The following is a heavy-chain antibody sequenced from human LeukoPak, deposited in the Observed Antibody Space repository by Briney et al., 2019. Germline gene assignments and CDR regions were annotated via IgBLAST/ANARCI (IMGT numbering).Heavy chain of an antibody. Sequence: GGSLRLSCATSAFTLSDYWMSWVRQTPGKGLEWVANIREDGSEKYYVDSVKGRFTISRDNAKNSLYLQMNSLRAEDTAVNYCARGPYYYGSGSYYWFDPWGQGTLVTVSS. V-gene: IGHV3-7*01. J-gene: IGHJ5*02. D-gene: IGHD3-10*01. CDR3: ARGPYYYGSGSYYWFDP. CDR2: IREDGSEK. CDR1: AFTLSDYW.